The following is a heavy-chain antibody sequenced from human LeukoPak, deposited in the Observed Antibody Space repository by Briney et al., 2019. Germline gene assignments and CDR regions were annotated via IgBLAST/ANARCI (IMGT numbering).Heavy chain of an antibody. V-gene: IGHV3-30*04. J-gene: IGHJ4*02. Sequence: GGSLRLSCTASGVTLSNCAMRWVRRPPGRGLEWVAVISFDGTNKYYGDSVEGRFSVSRDNSKNTLYLQMNSLKPDDTAMYYCATDYGDYGPIDYWGQGTLVTVSS. D-gene: IGHD4-17*01. CDR3: ATDYGDYGPIDY. CDR1: GVTLSNCA. CDR2: ISFDGTNK.